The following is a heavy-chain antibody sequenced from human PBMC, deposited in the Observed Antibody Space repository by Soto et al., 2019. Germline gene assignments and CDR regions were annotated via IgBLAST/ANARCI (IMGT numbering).Heavy chain of an antibody. D-gene: IGHD3-9*01. CDR1: GFVFHDYA. CDR2: ISWNGVMI. J-gene: IGHJ5*02. CDR3: ARPGRFNFDVLTGSHFDT. V-gene: IGHV3-9*01. Sequence: EVQLVESGGGLIQPGRSLRLSCAASGFVFHDYAMHWVRQAPGKGLEWVSGISWNGVMIAYAGSVKGRFTISRDNAKNSLYLQMNSLRAEDTALYYCARPGRFNFDVLTGSHFDTWGQGTPVTVSS.